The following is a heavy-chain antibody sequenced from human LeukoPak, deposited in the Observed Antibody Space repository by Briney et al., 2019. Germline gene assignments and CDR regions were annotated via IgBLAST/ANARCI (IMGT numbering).Heavy chain of an antibody. V-gene: IGHV4-31*03. CDR2: IYYSGST. CDR1: GGSISSGGYY. D-gene: IGHD2-2*03. J-gene: IGHJ3*02. Sequence: SETLSLTCTVSGGSISSGGYYWSWIRQHPGKGLEWIGYIYYSGSTYYNPSLKSRVTISVDTSKNQFSLKLSSVTAADTAVYYCASLVGFRGAFDIWGQGTMVTVSS. CDR3: ASLVGFRGAFDI.